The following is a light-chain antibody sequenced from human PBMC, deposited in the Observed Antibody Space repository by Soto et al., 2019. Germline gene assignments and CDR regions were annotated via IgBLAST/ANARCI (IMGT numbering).Light chain of an antibody. Sequence: QSVLTQPPSASGTPGQRVTISCSGSSSNIGSNYVYWYQQLPGTDPKLLIYKNNQRPSAVPDRFSGSRSCSSDSLAISGLRSEDEDDYDCEAWDDSLRGLVVFGGGTKLTVL. CDR1: SSNIGSNY. V-gene: IGLV1-47*01. J-gene: IGLJ2*01. CDR3: EAWDDSLRGLVV. CDR2: KNN.